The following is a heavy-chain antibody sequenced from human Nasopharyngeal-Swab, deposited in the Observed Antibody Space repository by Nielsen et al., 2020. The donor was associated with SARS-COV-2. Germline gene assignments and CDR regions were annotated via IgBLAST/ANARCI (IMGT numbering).Heavy chain of an antibody. D-gene: IGHD4-11*01. CDR2: IIPIFGTA. CDR1: GGTFSSYA. J-gene: IGHJ6*03. Sequence: SVKVSCKASGGTFSSYAISWVRQAPGQGLEWMGCIIPIFGTANYAQKFQGRVTITADESTSTAYMELSSLRSEDTAVYYCARGSETHDYSNYVFNVYYYYMDVWGKGTTVTVSS. V-gene: IGHV1-69*01. CDR3: ARGSETHDYSNYVFNVYYYYMDV.